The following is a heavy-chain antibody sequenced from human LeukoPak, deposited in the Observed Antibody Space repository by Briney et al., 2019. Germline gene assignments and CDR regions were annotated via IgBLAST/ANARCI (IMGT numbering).Heavy chain of an antibody. CDR1: GYMFCNFG. D-gene: IGHD2-2*01. CDR3: ARDGTSTDDY. J-gene: IGHJ4*02. Sequence: ASVKVSCTTSGYMFCNFGVNWLGEAPGQGLEWMGWISGNNDNPNYGQKFQGRFTVTTDSSTSTAYMELRNLRFDDTAVYYCARDGTSTDDYWGQGTLVTVSS. CDR2: ISGNNDNP. V-gene: IGHV1-18*01.